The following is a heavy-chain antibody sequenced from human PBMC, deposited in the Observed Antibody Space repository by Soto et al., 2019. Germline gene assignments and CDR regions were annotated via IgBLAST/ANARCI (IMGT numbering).Heavy chain of an antibody. CDR3: TKDWQHDS. Sequence: EVQLLESGGGLVQPGGSLRLSCAASGFTFSNYAMTWVRQAPGKGLECVSTITTSGGNTHYADSVKGRFSVSRDNSKNTLSLQINSLSAEDTAVYYCTKDWQHDSWGQGTLVTVSS. D-gene: IGHD6-13*01. V-gene: IGHV3-23*01. CDR2: ITTSGGNT. CDR1: GFTFSNYA. J-gene: IGHJ5*01.